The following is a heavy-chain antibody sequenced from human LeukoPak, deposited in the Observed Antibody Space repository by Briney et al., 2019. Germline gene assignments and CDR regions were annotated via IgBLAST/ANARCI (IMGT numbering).Heavy chain of an antibody. Sequence: LPGGSLRLSCAASGFTVSSNYMSWVRQAPGKGLEWVSVIYSGGSTYYADSVKGRFTISRDNSKNTQYLQMNSLRAEDTAVYYCATRYGGYVGSYYYYYYMDVWGKGTTVTVSS. CDR2: IYSGGST. CDR3: ATRYGGYVGSYYYYYYMDV. J-gene: IGHJ6*03. V-gene: IGHV3-53*01. D-gene: IGHD5-12*01. CDR1: GFTVSSNY.